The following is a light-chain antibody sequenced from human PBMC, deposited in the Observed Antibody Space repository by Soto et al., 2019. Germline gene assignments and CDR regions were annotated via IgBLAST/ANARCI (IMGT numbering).Light chain of an antibody. CDR3: SSHSSRSTLVV. J-gene: IGLJ2*01. CDR2: DVN. CDR1: SSDVGGYNY. Sequence: QSALTQPASMSGSPGQSITISCTGTSSDVGGYNYVSWYRQHPGKAPKLMIYDVNNRPSGVSNRFSGSKSGNTASLTISGLQAEDEAGYYCSSHSSRSTLVVFGGGTKLTVL. V-gene: IGLV2-14*03.